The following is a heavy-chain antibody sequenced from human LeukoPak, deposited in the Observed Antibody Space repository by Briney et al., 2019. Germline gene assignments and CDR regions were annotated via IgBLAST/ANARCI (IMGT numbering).Heavy chain of an antibody. D-gene: IGHD3-3*01. Sequence: ASVKVSCKASGGTFSSYAISWVRQAPGQGLEWMGWISAYNGNTNYAQKLQGRVTMTTDTSTSTAYMELRSLRSDDTAVYYCARAGNISYYDFWSGYYNWFDPWGQGTLVTVSS. CDR2: ISAYNGNT. V-gene: IGHV1-18*01. CDR3: ARAGNISYYDFWSGYYNWFDP. CDR1: GGTFSSYA. J-gene: IGHJ5*02.